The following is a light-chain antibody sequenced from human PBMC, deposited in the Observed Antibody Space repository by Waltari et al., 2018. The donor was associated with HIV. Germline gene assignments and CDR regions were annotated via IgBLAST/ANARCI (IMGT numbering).Light chain of an antibody. V-gene: IGLV1-51*02. CDR1: DSNIGVSY. CDR2: END. J-gene: IGLJ2*01. Sequence: QSVLPQPPSVSAAPGQNVILPCSGTDSNIGVSYVSCYQQLPGTAPQLVIHENDKRPSGVPDRFSGSKSGASATLDISGLQAGDEADYYCAAWDTDLRIVAFGGGTHLTV. CDR3: AAWDTDLRIVA.